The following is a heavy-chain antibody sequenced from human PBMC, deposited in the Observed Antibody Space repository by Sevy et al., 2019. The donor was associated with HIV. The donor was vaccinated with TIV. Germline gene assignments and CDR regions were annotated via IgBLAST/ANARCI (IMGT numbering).Heavy chain of an antibody. Sequence: ASVKVSCKASDYTFSTQGFNWVRQAPGQGLEWMGWISAYNGNTKYAQKFQGRVTMTTDTSTSTAYMGLRSLTSDDTAVYYCARDWAPGYYYDAIGVKRDYYFDYWGRGTLVTVSS. V-gene: IGHV1-18*01. D-gene: IGHD3-22*01. J-gene: IGHJ4*02. CDR1: DYTFSTQG. CDR2: ISAYNGNT. CDR3: ARDWAPGYYYDAIGVKRDYYFDY.